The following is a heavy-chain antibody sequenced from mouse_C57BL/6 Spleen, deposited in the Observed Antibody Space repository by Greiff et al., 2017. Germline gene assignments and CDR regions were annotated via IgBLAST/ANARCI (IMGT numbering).Heavy chain of an antibody. CDR2: INPSSGYT. J-gene: IGHJ1*03. CDR3: ASSLRLVWYFDV. Sequence: QVQLQQSGAELARPGASVKMSCKASGYTFTSYTMHWVKQRPGQGLEWIGYINPSSGYTKYNQKFKDKATLTADKSASTAYMQLSSLTSEDSAVYYCASSLRLVWYFDVWGTGTTVTVSS. CDR1: GYTFTSYT. D-gene: IGHD2-12*01. V-gene: IGHV1-4*01.